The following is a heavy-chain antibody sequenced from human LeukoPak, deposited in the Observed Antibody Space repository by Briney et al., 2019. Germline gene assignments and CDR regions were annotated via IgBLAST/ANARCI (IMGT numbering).Heavy chain of an antibody. CDR1: GVSISSGGYY. CDR2: IYYSGST. D-gene: IGHD1-7*01. V-gene: IGHV4-31*03. Sequence: SETLSPTCTVSGVSISSGGYYWSWIRQHPGKGLEWIGYIYYSGSTYYNPSLKSRVTISVDTSKNQFSLKLSSVTAADTAVYYCARDRAGTFDYWGQGTLVTVSS. CDR3: ARDRAGTFDY. J-gene: IGHJ4*02.